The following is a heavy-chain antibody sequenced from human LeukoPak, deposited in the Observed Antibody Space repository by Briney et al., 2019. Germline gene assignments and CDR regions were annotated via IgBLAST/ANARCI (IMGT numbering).Heavy chain of an antibody. V-gene: IGHV3-23*01. J-gene: IGHJ4*02. D-gene: IGHD2-21*02. CDR1: GFTFSNYA. CDR3: AKARIVVVTALDY. Sequence: PGGSLRLSCAASGFTFSNYAMGWVRQAPGKGLEWVSAITGVGSSTYNADSVKGRFTVSRDNSKNTLYLQMNSLRAEDTATYYCAKARIVVVTALDYWGQGTLVIVSS. CDR2: ITGVGSST.